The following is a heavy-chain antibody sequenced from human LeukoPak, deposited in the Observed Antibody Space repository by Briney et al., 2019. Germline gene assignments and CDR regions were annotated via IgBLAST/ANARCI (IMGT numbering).Heavy chain of an antibody. Sequence: SETLSLTCTVSGGSISSCYWSWIRQPAGKGLEWIGRIYTSGSTNYNPSLKSRVTMSVDTSKNQFSLKLSSVTAADTAVYYCARVLDDSSGYYLDYWGQGTLVTVSS. CDR1: GGSISSCY. CDR2: IYTSGST. J-gene: IGHJ4*02. V-gene: IGHV4-4*07. CDR3: ARVLDDSSGYYLDY. D-gene: IGHD3-22*01.